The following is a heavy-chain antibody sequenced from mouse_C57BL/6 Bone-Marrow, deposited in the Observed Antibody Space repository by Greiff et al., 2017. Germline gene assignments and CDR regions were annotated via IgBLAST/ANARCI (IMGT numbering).Heavy chain of an antibody. CDR2: INPGSGGI. V-gene: IGHV1-54*01. CDR3: ARCPWLAY. Sequence: QVQLQQSGAALVRPGTSVKVSCKASGYAFTNSLIEWVQQRPGQGLAWIGVINPGSGGINYYEKFKGKATLTADKSSCSAYMHLSCLTSEDSAVYFCARCPWLAYWGQGTLVTVSA. J-gene: IGHJ3*01. CDR1: GYAFTNSL.